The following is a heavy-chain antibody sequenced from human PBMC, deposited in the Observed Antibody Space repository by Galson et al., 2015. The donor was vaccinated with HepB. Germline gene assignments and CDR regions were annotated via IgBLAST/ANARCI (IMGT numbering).Heavy chain of an antibody. D-gene: IGHD3-16*02. J-gene: IGHJ4*02. V-gene: IGHV3-30*18. CDR2: ISYDGSNK. CDR3: AKTPGDYVWGSYRQYYFDY. CDR1: GFTFSSYG. Sequence: SLRLSCAASGFTFSSYGMHWVRQAPGKGLEWVAVISYDGSNKYYADSVKGRFTISRDNSKNTLYLQMNSLRAEDTAVYYCAKTPGDYVWGSYRQYYFDYWGQGTLVTVSS.